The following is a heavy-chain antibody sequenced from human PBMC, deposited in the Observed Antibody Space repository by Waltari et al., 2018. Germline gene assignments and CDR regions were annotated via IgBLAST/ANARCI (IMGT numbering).Heavy chain of an antibody. CDR2: FDPEDGET. Sequence: QVQLVQSGAEVKKPGASVKVSCKVSGYTLTELSMHWVRQAPGKGLEWMGGFDPEDGETIYAQKFRGRVTMTEDTSTDIAYMELSSLRSEDTAVYYCATDGPGNTLAIDYWGQGTLVTVSS. D-gene: IGHD5-12*01. J-gene: IGHJ4*02. CDR1: GYTLTELS. V-gene: IGHV1-24*01. CDR3: ATDGPGNTLAIDY.